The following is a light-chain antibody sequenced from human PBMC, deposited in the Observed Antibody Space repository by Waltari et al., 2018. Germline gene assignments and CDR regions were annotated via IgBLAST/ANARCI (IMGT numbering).Light chain of an antibody. V-gene: IGLV1-44*01. CDR2: RSD. CDR3: AAWDDSLNGRWV. Sequence: QSVLTQPPSASGTPGQGVTISCSGGASNIGNNVVNWYQQVPGKAPKLLIYRSDRRPAGVPDRFSGSKSGTSASLAISGLQSEDEADYYCAAWDDSLNGRWVFGGGTKVTV. CDR1: ASNIGNNV. J-gene: IGLJ3*02.